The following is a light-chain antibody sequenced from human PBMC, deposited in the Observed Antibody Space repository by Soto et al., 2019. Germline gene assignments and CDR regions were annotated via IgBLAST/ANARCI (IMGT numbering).Light chain of an antibody. Sequence: DIQMTQSPSSLSASVGDTVTITCRASQGISNYLAWYQQKPGQVPNLLIYAASTLQSGVPSRFSGSGSGTDFTLTISSLRPEDVETYYCQKYNTAPRTFGQGTKVEI. J-gene: IGKJ1*01. CDR3: QKYNTAPRT. CDR1: QGISNY. CDR2: AAS. V-gene: IGKV1-27*01.